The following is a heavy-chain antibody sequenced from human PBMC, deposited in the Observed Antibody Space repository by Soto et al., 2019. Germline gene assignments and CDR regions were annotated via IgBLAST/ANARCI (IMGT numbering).Heavy chain of an antibody. CDR3: ARTDRVSRYFDN. Sequence: SGPTLVNPTQTLTLTCTFSGFSLSSNGVGVGWIRQPPGEALEWLALIYWNDDGRYSPSLKSRLTISKDTSKNQVVLTMTNMDPVDTATYYCARTDRVSRYFDNWGQGTPVTVSS. V-gene: IGHV2-5*01. D-gene: IGHD5-12*01. J-gene: IGHJ4*02. CDR2: IYWNDDG. CDR1: GFSLSSNGVG.